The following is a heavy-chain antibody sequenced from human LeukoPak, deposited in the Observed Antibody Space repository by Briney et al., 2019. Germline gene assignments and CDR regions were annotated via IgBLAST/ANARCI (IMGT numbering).Heavy chain of an antibody. CDR3: ARGRTGYSSSWPKN. D-gene: IGHD6-13*01. V-gene: IGHV3-48*01. Sequence: GGSLRLSCVGSGFNMITSSIHWVRQTPGKGLECLAFIDGRSGAISSADSVGGRFTISRDSANNTVFFQMNSLRAEDTAVYYCARGRTGYSSSWPKNWGQGTLVTVSS. CDR1: GFNMITSS. CDR2: IDGRSGAI. J-gene: IGHJ4*02.